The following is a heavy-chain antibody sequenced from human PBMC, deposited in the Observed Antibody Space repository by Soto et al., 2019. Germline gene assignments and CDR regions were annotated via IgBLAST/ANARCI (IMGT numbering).Heavy chain of an antibody. Sequence: SETLSLTCTVSGDSIGGVGYWSWIRQFPGRGLEWIGCISSSASTYYHPALNNRISLSLDTSQNQFSLKLLSVTAADTAICYCARSGVTGIVIPSHWFDPWGQGTLVTVS. CDR3: ARSGVTGIVIPSHWFDP. CDR2: ISSSAST. D-gene: IGHD2-21*02. V-gene: IGHV4-31*03. J-gene: IGHJ5*02. CDR1: GDSIGGVGY.